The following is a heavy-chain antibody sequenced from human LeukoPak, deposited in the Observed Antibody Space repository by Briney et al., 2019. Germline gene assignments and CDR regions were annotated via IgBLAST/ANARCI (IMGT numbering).Heavy chain of an antibody. Sequence: GGSLRLSCAASGFTFSTYAMTWVRQAPGRGLEWVSRIKEDGSDTYYVDSVKGRFTISRDKAKKTVYLQMNSLRVEDTAVYYCAREWWYLDYWGQGTLVTVSS. CDR1: GFTFSTYA. V-gene: IGHV3-7*05. J-gene: IGHJ4*02. CDR3: AREWWYLDY. D-gene: IGHD2-15*01. CDR2: IKEDGSDT.